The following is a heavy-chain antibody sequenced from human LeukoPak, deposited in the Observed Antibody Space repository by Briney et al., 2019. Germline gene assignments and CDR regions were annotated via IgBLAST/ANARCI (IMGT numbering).Heavy chain of an antibody. CDR2: IKQDGSEK. CDR3: ARDPRYYYDSSGYYYGEGYDY. D-gene: IGHD3-22*01. V-gene: IGHV3-7*01. J-gene: IGHJ4*02. CDR1: GFTFSSYW. Sequence: PGGSLRLSCAASGFTFSSYWMSWVRQAPGKGLEWVANIKQDGSEKYYVDSVKGRFTISRDNAKNSLYLQMNSLRAEDTAVYYCARDPRYYYDSSGYYYGEGYDYWGQGTLVTVSS.